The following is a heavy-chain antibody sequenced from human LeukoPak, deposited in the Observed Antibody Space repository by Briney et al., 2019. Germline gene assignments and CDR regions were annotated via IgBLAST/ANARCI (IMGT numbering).Heavy chain of an antibody. V-gene: IGHV3-53*01. CDR1: GFTVSSNY. Sequence: GGSLRLSCAASGFTVSSNYMSWVRQARGKGLEWVSVIYSGGSTYYADSVKGRFTISRDNSKNTLYLQMNSLGDEDTAVYFCARATTTRTRFDYWGQGTLVTVSS. CDR2: IYSGGST. D-gene: IGHD4-17*01. J-gene: IGHJ4*02. CDR3: ARATTTRTRFDY.